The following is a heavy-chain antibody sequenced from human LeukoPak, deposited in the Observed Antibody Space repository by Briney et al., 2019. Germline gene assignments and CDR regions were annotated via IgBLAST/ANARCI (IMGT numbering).Heavy chain of an antibody. CDR1: GFTFSSYA. J-gene: IGHJ4*02. CDR3: AKLTAYYDSSGYYDY. CDR2: ISGSGGST. Sequence: GGSLRLSCAASGFTFSSYAMHWVRQAPGKGLEWVSAISGSGGSTYYADSVKGRFTISRDNSKNTLYLQMNSLRAEDTAVYYCAKLTAYYDSSGYYDYWGQGTLVTVSS. D-gene: IGHD3-22*01. V-gene: IGHV3-23*01.